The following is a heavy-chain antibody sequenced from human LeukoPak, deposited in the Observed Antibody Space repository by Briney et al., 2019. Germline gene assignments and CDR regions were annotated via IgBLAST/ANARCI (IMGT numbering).Heavy chain of an antibody. D-gene: IGHD3-22*01. CDR1: GGSISSYY. CDR3: ARGNQYYYDSSGYYPYDAFDI. J-gene: IGHJ3*02. CDR2: IYYSGST. Sequence: PSETLSLTCTVSGGSISSYYWSWIRQPPGKGREWIGYIYYSGSTNYNPSLKSRVTISVDTSKNQFSLKLSSVTAADTAVYYCARGNQYYYDSSGYYPYDAFDIWGQGTMVTVSS. V-gene: IGHV4-59*01.